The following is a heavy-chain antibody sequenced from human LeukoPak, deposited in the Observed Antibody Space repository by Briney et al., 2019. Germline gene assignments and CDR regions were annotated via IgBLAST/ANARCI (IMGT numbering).Heavy chain of an antibody. D-gene: IGHD6-19*01. J-gene: IGHJ3*02. CDR1: GGSISSYY. CDR2: IYYSGST. Sequence: PSETLSLTCTVSGGSISSYYWSWIRQPPGKGLEWIGYIYYSGSTNYNPSLKSRVTISVDTSKNQFSLKLSSVTAADTAVYYCARGGSSGGWSYDAFDIWGQGTMVTVSS. CDR3: ARGGSSGGWSYDAFDI. V-gene: IGHV4-59*01.